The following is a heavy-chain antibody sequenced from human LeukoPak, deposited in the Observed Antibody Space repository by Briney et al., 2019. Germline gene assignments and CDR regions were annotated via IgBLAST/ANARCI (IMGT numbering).Heavy chain of an antibody. D-gene: IGHD3-9*01. CDR3: ARLARHFDWLSNWFDP. Sequence: GGSLRLSCAAAGFTFSSYWMSWVRQAPGKGLEWVANIKQDGSQKYYVDSVKGRFTISRDNAKNSLYLQMNSLRAEDTAVYYCARLARHFDWLSNWFDPWGQGTLVTVSS. V-gene: IGHV3-7*01. CDR1: GFTFSSYW. J-gene: IGHJ5*02. CDR2: IKQDGSQK.